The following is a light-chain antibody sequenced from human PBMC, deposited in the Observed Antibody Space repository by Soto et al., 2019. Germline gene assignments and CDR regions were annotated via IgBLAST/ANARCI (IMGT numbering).Light chain of an antibody. V-gene: IGLV2-23*01. Sequence: QSALTQPASVSGSPGQSINVSCTGASSDIATDNFVSWYQQHPGTAPKLMIYESSKRPSGVPDRFSASKSGDTASLTISGLQAEDEADYYCCSYAYSHTANLVFGTGTKLTVL. J-gene: IGLJ1*01. CDR2: ESS. CDR1: SSDIATDNF. CDR3: CSYAYSHTANLV.